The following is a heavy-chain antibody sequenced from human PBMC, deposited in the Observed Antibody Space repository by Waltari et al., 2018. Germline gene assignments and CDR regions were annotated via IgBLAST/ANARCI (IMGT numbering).Heavy chain of an antibody. Sequence: QVQLQQWGAGLLKPSETLSLTCAAYGGSSSGYFWTWIRQPPGKGLERIGEINHSGSTNYNPSLKSRVTISVDTSKNQFSLKLSSVTAADTAVYYCARSLLGSSITIFGVPPRGPLDYWGQGTLVTVSS. CDR2: INHSGST. CDR3: ARSLLGSSITIFGVPPRGPLDY. J-gene: IGHJ4*02. V-gene: IGHV4-34*01. CDR1: GGSSSGYF. D-gene: IGHD3-3*01.